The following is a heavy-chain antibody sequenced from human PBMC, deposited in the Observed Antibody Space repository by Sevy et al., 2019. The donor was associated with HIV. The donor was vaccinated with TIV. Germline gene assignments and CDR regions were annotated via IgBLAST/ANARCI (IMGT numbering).Heavy chain of an antibody. CDR2: IYYGGTT. D-gene: IGHD5-18*01. CDR1: GDSISSYY. J-gene: IGHJ4*02. CDR3: ARDGGGSYGYDY. Sequence: SETLSLTCTVSGDSISSYYWSWIRQPPGKGLEWIGYIYYGGTTNYNPSLMSRVTLSLDTSKNQFSLKMTTVTASDTAVYYCARDGGGSYGYDYWGQGTLVTVSS. V-gene: IGHV4-59*01.